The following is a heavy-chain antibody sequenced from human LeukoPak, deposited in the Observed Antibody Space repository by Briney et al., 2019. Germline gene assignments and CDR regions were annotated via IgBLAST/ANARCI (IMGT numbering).Heavy chain of an antibody. D-gene: IGHD3-10*01. V-gene: IGHV3-11*01. CDR3: TRHQGSGSGRSDY. Sequence: PGGSLRLSCAASGFTFSDYYMSWIRQAPGKGLEWVSYISSSAGSIYYADSVKGRFTISRDNAKNSLYLQMNSLRADDTAVYYCTRHQGSGSGRSDYWGQGTLVAVSS. CDR2: ISSSAGSI. CDR1: GFTFSDYY. J-gene: IGHJ4*02.